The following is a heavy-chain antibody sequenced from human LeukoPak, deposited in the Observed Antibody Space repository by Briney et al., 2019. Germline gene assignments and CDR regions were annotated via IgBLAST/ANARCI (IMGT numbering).Heavy chain of an antibody. CDR2: IYTTGTA. V-gene: IGHV4-4*07. Sequence: PSETLSLTCTVSSGSINSYYWGWVRQPAGRGLDWIGRIYTTGTANYNPSLKSRLTMSIDTSQRQFSLNLRSVTAADTGTYYCVRHGYTASHYFLDYWSQGILVTASS. J-gene: IGHJ4*02. D-gene: IGHD2-2*02. CDR1: SGSINSYY. CDR3: VRHGYTASHYFLDY.